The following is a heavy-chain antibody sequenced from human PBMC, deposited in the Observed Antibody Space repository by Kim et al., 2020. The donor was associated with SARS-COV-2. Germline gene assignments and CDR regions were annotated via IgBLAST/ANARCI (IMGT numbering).Heavy chain of an antibody. Sequence: SETLSLTCTVSGGSISSSSYYWGWIRQPPGKGLEWIGTIYYSGSTHYSPSLKSRVTISVDTSKNQVSLRLSSVTAADTAVYYCARHTELRYFDWFPEYYYYMDVWGKGTTVTVSS. CDR1: GGSISSSSYY. D-gene: IGHD3-9*01. CDR2: IYYSGST. J-gene: IGHJ6*03. V-gene: IGHV4-39*01. CDR3: ARHTELRYFDWFPEYYYYMDV.